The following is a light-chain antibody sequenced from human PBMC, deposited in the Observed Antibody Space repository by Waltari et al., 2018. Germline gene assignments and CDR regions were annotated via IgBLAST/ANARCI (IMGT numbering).Light chain of an antibody. CDR2: KVS. CDR1: RGLVHSNGNTY. J-gene: IGKJ1*01. CDR3: MQAKEFPRA. Sequence: DIVMTQTPLSLPVTLGQPASISCRSSRGLVHSNGNTYVSWLQQRPGQPPRLLIYKVSNRVPGVPDRFSGSGAGTDFTLKISRVEAEDVGTYYCMQAKEFPRALGRGTKVEIK. V-gene: IGKV2-24*01.